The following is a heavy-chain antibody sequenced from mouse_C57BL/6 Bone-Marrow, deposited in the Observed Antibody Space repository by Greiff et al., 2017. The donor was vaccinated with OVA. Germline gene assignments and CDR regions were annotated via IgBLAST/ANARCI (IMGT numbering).Heavy chain of an antibody. J-gene: IGHJ1*03. Sequence: QVHVKQSGAELVKPGASVKLSCKASGYTFTEYTIHWVKQRSGQGLEWIGWFYPGSGSIKYNEKFKDKATLTADKSSSTVYMELSRLTSEDSAVYFCARHEEESPNYYGSSYWYFDVWGTGTTVTVSS. CDR2: FYPGSGSI. CDR3: ARHEEESPNYYGSSYWYFDV. D-gene: IGHD1-1*01. CDR1: GYTFTEYT. V-gene: IGHV1-62-2*01.